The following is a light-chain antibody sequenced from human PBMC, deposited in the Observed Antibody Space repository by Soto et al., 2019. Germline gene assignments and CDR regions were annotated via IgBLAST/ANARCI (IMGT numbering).Light chain of an antibody. CDR3: SSYRSTSIPYV. CDR2: DVG. J-gene: IGLJ1*01. V-gene: IGLV2-14*03. CDR1: SSDVGGYNY. Sequence: QSALSQPASVSGSPGQSITISCTGTSSDVGGYNYVSWFQHHPGKAPKLMIYDVGNRPSGVSDRSSGSKSGNTASLTISGLQAEDEADYYCSSYRSTSIPYVFGTGTKVTVL.